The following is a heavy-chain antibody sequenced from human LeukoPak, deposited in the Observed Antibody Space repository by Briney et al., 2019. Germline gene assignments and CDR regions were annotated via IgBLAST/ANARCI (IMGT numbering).Heavy chain of an antibody. CDR3: ARDRLLWFGENYYYGMDV. V-gene: IGHV4-31*03. Sequence: SETLSLTCTVSGGSISSGGYYWRWLRQHPGKGLEWIGYIYYSGSTYYNPSLKSRFTISVDTSKNQFSLKLSSVTAADTAVYYCARDRLLWFGENYYYGMDVWGQGTTVTGSS. J-gene: IGHJ6*02. CDR1: GGSISSGGYY. CDR2: IYYSGST. D-gene: IGHD3-10*01.